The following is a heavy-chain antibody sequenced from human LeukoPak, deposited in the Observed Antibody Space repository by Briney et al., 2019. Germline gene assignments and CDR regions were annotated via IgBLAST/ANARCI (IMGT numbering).Heavy chain of an antibody. V-gene: IGHV3-66*02. Sequence: GGSLRLSCAASGFTVSSNYMSWVRQAPGKGLEWVSVIYSGGSTYYADSVKGRFTISRDNSKNTLYLQMNSLRDEDTAVYYCARVGSTVGGRSRDYYYYYMDVWGKGTNVTVSS. CDR2: IYSGGST. J-gene: IGHJ6*03. CDR3: ARVGSTVGGRSRDYYYYYMDV. D-gene: IGHD3-10*01. CDR1: GFTVSSNY.